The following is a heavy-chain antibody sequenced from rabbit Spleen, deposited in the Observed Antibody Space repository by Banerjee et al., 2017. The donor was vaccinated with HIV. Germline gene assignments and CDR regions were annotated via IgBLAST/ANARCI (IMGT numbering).Heavy chain of an antibody. J-gene: IGHJ4*01. CDR3: ARDLVAVIGWNFNL. Sequence: QEQLVESGGGLVTLGGSLTLTCKASGLDFSSRYWICWVRQAPGKGLECIACIYNGDGSTYYANWVNGRFTISKTSSTTVTLQMTSLTAADTATYFCARDLVAVIGWNFNLWGPGTLVTVS. CDR2: IYNGDGST. V-gene: IGHV1S45*01. D-gene: IGHD1-1*01. CDR1: GLDFSSRYW.